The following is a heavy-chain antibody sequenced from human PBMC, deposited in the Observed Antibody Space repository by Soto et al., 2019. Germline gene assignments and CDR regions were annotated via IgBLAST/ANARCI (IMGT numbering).Heavy chain of an antibody. CDR1: GFTFSSYA. V-gene: IGHV3-23*01. CDR3: ARGGPIRSGSQGLFAC. CDR2: IDGSGGSI. J-gene: IGHJ4*02. D-gene: IGHD1-26*01. Sequence: EVHLLESGGGMVQPGGSLRLSCAASGFTFSSYAMSWVRQAPGKVLERVSGIDGSGGSIYYADSVKGRFTISRDTSKSTLDLQMNSLRVEDTGLSYCARGGPIRSGSQGLFACWGLGTLVTVSS.